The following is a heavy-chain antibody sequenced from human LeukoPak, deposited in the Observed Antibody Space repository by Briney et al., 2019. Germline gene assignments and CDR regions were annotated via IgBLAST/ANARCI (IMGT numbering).Heavy chain of an antibody. CDR3: ARYPSANYGDHGDY. D-gene: IGHD4-17*01. J-gene: IGHJ4*02. CDR1: GFTFTSYA. V-gene: IGHV3-23*01. Sequence: PGGSLRLSCAASGFTFTSYAMSWVRQAPEKGLEWVSVISGSGDITYYADSVKGRFTISRDNSKNMLYLQMNSLRAEDTAVYYCARYPSANYGDHGDYWGQGTLVTVSS. CDR2: ISGSGDIT.